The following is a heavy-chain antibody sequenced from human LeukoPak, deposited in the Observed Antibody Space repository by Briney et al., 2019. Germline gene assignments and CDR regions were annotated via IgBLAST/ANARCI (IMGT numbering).Heavy chain of an antibody. CDR3: ARRDAAVAGDESYFDY. V-gene: IGHV4-4*07. CDR1: GASISSYY. D-gene: IGHD6-19*01. J-gene: IGHJ4*02. Sequence: PSETLSLTCSVSGASISSYYWTWIRQPAGRGLEWIGRIYSNGRTNYNPSLRSRVTMSVDTSNHQFSLKLSSVTAADTAVYYCARRDAAVAGDESYFDYWGQGTLVTVSS. CDR2: IYSNGRT.